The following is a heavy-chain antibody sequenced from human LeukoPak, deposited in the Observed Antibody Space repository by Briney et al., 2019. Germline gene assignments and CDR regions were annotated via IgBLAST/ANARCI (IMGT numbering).Heavy chain of an antibody. D-gene: IGHD3-22*01. CDR2: IIPIFGTA. Sequence: SVTVSCKASVGTLSSYAISWVRQAPAHGREGMGRIIPIFGTANYAQKFQGRDTITTDESSSTAYMELSSLRSEDTAVYYCARDTYYYDWSGLVFDPWGQGTLVTVSS. CDR3: ARDTYYYDWSGLVFDP. J-gene: IGHJ5*02. CDR1: VGTLSSYA. V-gene: IGHV1-69*05.